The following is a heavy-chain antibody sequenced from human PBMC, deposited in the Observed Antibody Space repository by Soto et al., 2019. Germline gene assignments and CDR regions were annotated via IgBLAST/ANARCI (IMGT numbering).Heavy chain of an antibody. J-gene: IGHJ6*02. CDR3: ARRLMVREVITHSMDV. CDR1: GDSMSNYY. D-gene: IGHD3-10*01. CDR2: VSSSGST. V-gene: IGHV4-59*01. Sequence: SETLSLTCVVSGDSMSNYYWRWIRQPPGKGLEWIGDVSSSGSTNYNPSLKSRVTMSVDTSKNQFSLKLNSVTAADTAVYYCARRLMVREVITHSMDVWGQGTTVTVSS.